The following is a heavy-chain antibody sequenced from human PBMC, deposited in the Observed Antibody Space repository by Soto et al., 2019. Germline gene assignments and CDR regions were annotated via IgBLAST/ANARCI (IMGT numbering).Heavy chain of an antibody. CDR3: ARGRGLEYYDILTGYYQQDAFDI. D-gene: IGHD3-9*01. J-gene: IGHJ3*02. V-gene: IGHV1-2*02. CDR1: GYTFTGHY. Sequence: GASVKVSCKASGYTFTGHYMHWVRQAPGQGIEWKGWINPNSGGTNYAQKFQGRVTRTRDTSISTAYMELSRLRSDDTAVYYRARGRGLEYYDILTGYYQQDAFDIWGQGTMVTVSS. CDR2: INPNSGGT.